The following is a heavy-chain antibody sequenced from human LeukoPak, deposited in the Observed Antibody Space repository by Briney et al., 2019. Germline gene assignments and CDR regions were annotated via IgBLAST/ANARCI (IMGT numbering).Heavy chain of an antibody. Sequence: SETLSLTCAVSGGSISSGGYSWSWLRQPPGTGLEWIGYIYHSGSTYYNPSLKSRVTISVDRSKNQFSLKLSSVTAADTAVYYCARKRGYYYGMDVWGQGTTVTVSS. CDR3: ARKRGYYYGMDV. V-gene: IGHV4-30-2*01. J-gene: IGHJ6*02. CDR2: IYHSGST. CDR1: GGSISSGGYS.